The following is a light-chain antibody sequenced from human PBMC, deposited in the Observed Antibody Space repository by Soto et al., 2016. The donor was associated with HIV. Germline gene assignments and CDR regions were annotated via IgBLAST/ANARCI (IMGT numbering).Light chain of an antibody. CDR2: AAS. CDR3: QHLKTYPLT. Sequence: DILLTQSPSFLSASVGDRVTITCRASQDISTSFAWYQQKPGKAPELLIYAASTLYSGVPSRFSGSGSGTEFTLTINSLQLEDVATYYCQHLKTYPLTFGGGPSWRSN. V-gene: IGKV1-9*01. CDR1: QDISTS. J-gene: IGKJ4*01.